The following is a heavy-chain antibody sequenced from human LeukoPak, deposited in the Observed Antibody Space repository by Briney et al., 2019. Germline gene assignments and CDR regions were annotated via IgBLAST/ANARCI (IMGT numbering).Heavy chain of an antibody. Sequence: GGSLRLSCTASGFSFSGYDMNWVRQTPGKGLVWVASISTWSNYIYYAASLKARFNVSRDNAKASLYLQVNNLRADDTGRYYCVRGGCTMIRADAFDIWGQGTLVIVSS. CDR2: ISTWSNYI. V-gene: IGHV3-21*01. J-gene: IGHJ3*02. CDR1: GFSFSGYD. D-gene: IGHD3-22*01. CDR3: VRGGCTMIRADAFDI.